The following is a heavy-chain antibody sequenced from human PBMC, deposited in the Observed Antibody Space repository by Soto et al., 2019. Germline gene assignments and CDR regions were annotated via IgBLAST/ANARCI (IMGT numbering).Heavy chain of an antibody. CDR3: AGVCYCDRSGSRKCLYYGMDV. D-gene: IGHD3-22*01. CDR2: IIPIFGTA. Sequence: SVKVSCKASGGTFSSYAISWVRQAPGQGLEWMGGIIPIFGTANYAQKFQGRVTITADESTSTAYMELSSLRSEDTAVYYCAGVCYCDRSGSRKCLYYGMDVWGQGTTVTVSS. J-gene: IGHJ6*02. CDR1: GGTFSSYA. V-gene: IGHV1-69*13.